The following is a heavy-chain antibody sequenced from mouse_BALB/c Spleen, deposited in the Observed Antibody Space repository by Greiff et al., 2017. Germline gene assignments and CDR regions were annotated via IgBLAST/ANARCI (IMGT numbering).Heavy chain of an antibody. D-gene: IGHD1-1*01. CDR2: ISSGSSTI. CDR1: GFTFSSFG. Sequence: EVQLQESGGGLVQPGGSRKLSCAASGFTFSSFGMHWVRQAPEKGLEWVAYISSGSSTIYYADTVKGRFTISRDNPKNTLFLQMNSLRSEDTAMYYCARSTTVVGNYFDYWGQGTTLTVSS. V-gene: IGHV5-17*02. CDR3: ARSTTVVGNYFDY. J-gene: IGHJ2*01.